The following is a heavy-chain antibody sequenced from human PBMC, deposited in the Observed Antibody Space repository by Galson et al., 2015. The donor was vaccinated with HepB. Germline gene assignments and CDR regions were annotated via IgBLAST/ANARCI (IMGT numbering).Heavy chain of an antibody. Sequence: VKVSCKVSGYTFTDYYMHWVQQAPGKGLEWMGLVDPEDGETIYAEKFQGRVTITADTSTDTAYMELSSLRSEDTAVYYCATSPRFYGSGSYYNGPNYYGMDVWGQGTTVTVSS. V-gene: IGHV1-69-2*01. J-gene: IGHJ6*02. CDR2: VDPEDGET. CDR3: ATSPRFYGSGSYYNGPNYYGMDV. CDR1: GYTFTDYY. D-gene: IGHD3-10*01.